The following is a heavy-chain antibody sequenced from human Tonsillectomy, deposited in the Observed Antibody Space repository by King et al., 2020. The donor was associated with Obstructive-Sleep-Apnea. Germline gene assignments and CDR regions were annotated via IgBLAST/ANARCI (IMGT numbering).Heavy chain of an antibody. CDR2: INQDGSEK. CDR3: TSDRGGAY. J-gene: IGHJ4*02. Sequence: VQLVESGGALVPPGGSLRLSCAASGFIFSNSYMAWVRQAPGKGLVWVANINQDGSEKNYVDSVRGRFTISRANAENSLSLQMSSLTVEDTAVYYCTSDRGGAYWGQGTLVIVSS. CDR1: GFIFSNSY. V-gene: IGHV3-7*01. D-gene: IGHD3-10*01.